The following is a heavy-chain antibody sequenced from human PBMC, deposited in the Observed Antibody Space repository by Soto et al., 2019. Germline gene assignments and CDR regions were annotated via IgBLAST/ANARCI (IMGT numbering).Heavy chain of an antibody. D-gene: IGHD2-15*01. CDR2: IYYSGST. CDR1: GGSISSGGYY. CDR3: ARGMDCSGGSCYSPCDY. Sequence: SETLSLTCTVSGGSISSGGYYWSWIRQHPGKGLEWIGYIYYSGSTYYNPSLKSRVTISVDTSKNQFSLKLSSVTAADTAVYYCARGMDCSGGSCYSPCDYWGQGTLVTVSS. V-gene: IGHV4-31*03. J-gene: IGHJ4*02.